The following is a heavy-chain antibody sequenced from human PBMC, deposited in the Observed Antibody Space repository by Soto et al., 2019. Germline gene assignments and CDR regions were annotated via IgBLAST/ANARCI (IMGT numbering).Heavy chain of an antibody. CDR3: ARGVGYAGVDY. D-gene: IGHD5-12*01. Sequence: QVQLQQWGAGLLKPSETLSLTCAVYGGSFSTYYWSWIRQPPGKGLEWIGEINNSGSTNYNPSLKSRVTISVDRSKTQFSLKLTSVTAADTAVYYCARGVGYAGVDYWGQGTLVTVSS. V-gene: IGHV4-34*01. J-gene: IGHJ4*02. CDR2: INNSGST. CDR1: GGSFSTYY.